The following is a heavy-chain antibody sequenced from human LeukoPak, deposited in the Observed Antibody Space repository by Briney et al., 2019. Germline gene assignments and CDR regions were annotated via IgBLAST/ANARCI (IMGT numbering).Heavy chain of an antibody. J-gene: IGHJ4*02. CDR1: GFTFTSYN. Sequence: PGGSLRLSCEASGFTFTSYNFHWVRQAPGKGLEWVSYISTTGSSIYYADSVMGRFTISRDNAKNSLYLQMNSLRAEDTAVYYCARDLRRAWKWLRSRVIDYWGQGTLVTVSS. CDR2: ISTTGSSI. D-gene: IGHD5-12*01. V-gene: IGHV3-48*03. CDR3: ARDLRRAWKWLRSRVIDY.